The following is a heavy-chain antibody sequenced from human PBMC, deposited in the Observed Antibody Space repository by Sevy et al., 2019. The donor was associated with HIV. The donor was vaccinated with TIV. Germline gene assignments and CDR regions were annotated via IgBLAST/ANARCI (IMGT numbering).Heavy chain of an antibody. D-gene: IGHD3-22*01. V-gene: IGHV3-64D*06. J-gene: IGHJ3*02. CDR1: GFTFSSYA. CDR2: ISSNGGST. CDR3: VKDPIAYYYDSSGLGNAFDI. Sequence: GGSLRLSCSASGFTFSSYAMHWVRQAPGKGLEYVSAISSNGGSTYYADSVKGRFTISRDNSKNTLYLQMSSLRAEDTAVYDCVKDPIAYYYDSSGLGNAFDIWGQGTMVTVSS.